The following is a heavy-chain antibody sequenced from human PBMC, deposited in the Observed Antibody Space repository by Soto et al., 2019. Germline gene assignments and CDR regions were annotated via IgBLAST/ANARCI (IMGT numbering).Heavy chain of an antibody. D-gene: IGHD2-15*01. CDR2: IYYSGST. Sequence: SETLSLTCTVSGGSVSSGSYYWSWLRQPPGKGLEWIGYIYYSGSTNYNPSPKSRVTISVDTSKNQFSLKLSSVTAADTAVYYCASRVVEYGMDVWGQGTTVTVS. CDR3: ASRVVEYGMDV. V-gene: IGHV4-61*01. J-gene: IGHJ6*02. CDR1: GGSVSSGSYY.